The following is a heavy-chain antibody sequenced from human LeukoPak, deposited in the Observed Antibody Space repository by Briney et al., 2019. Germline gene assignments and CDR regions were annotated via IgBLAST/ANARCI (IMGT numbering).Heavy chain of an antibody. J-gene: IGHJ4*02. V-gene: IGHV3-48*03. CDR1: GFTFSSYE. Sequence: GGSLRLSCAASGFTFSSYEMNWVRQAPGKWLEWVSYISSSGSTIYYPDSVKGRSTISRDNAKNSLYLQMNSLRAEDTAVYYCAGGGTLSGGWGQGTLVTVSS. CDR2: ISSSGSTI. D-gene: IGHD3-10*01. CDR3: AGGGTLSGG.